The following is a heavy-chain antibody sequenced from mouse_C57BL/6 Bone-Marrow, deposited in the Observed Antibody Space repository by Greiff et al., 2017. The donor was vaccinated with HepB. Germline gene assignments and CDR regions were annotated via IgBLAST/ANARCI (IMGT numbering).Heavy chain of an antibody. CDR1: GYTFTSYW. D-gene: IGHD2-1*01. CDR3: ARGNYGNYVAWFAY. CDR2: IHPNSGST. J-gene: IGHJ3*01. Sequence: QVQLKQPGAELVKPGASVKLSCKASGYTFTSYWMHWVKQRPGQGLEWIGMIHPNSGSTNYNEKFKSKATLTVDKSSSTAYMQLSSLTSEDYAVYSCARGNYGNYVAWFAYWGQGTLVTVSA. V-gene: IGHV1-64*01.